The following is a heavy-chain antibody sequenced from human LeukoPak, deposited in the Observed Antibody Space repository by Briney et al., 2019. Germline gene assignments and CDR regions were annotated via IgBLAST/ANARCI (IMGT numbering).Heavy chain of an antibody. J-gene: IGHJ4*02. CDR2: INWNGGST. CDR1: GFTFSSYG. Sequence: GGSLRLSCAASGFTFSSYGMHWVRQAPGKGLEWVSGINWNGGSTDYADSVKGRFTISRDNAKNSLYLQMNSLRAEDTALYYCAKNYYDSSGYRAYFDYWGQGTLVTVSS. CDR3: AKNYYDSSGYRAYFDY. V-gene: IGHV3-20*04. D-gene: IGHD3-22*01.